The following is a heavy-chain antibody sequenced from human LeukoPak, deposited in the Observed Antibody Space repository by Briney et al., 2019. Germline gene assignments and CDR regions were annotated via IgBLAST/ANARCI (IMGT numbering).Heavy chain of an antibody. CDR1: GHSFSSDSF. CDR2: IHERGGT. CDR3: ARASRPSNSWFDP. Sequence: SETLSLTCGVSGHSFSSDSFWGWIRQPPGQGLEWIGSIHERGGTFYNPSLKSRVTISIDTSKNQFSLNVNSVTAADTAVYYCARASRPSNSWFDPWGQGTVVTVSS. D-gene: IGHD6-6*01. J-gene: IGHJ5*02. V-gene: IGHV4-38-2*01.